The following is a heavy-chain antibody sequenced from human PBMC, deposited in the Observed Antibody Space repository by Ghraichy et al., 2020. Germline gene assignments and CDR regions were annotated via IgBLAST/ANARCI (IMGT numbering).Heavy chain of an antibody. Sequence: GGSLRLSCAASGFTFSSYAMNWVRQAPGKGPEWVSRISGSGDTTYYADSVKGRFTISRDNSKNTLHLQMNSLRAEDTAVYYCAKAWGYCSGGICPEYNWFDPWGQGTLVTVSS. D-gene: IGHD2-15*01. V-gene: IGHV3-23*01. CDR1: GFTFSSYA. CDR2: ISGSGDTT. CDR3: AKAWGYCSGGICPEYNWFDP. J-gene: IGHJ5*02.